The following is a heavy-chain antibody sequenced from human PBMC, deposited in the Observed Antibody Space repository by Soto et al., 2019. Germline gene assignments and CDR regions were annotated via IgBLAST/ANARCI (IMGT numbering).Heavy chain of an antibody. J-gene: IGHJ6*02. D-gene: IGHD5-18*01. CDR1: GGTFSSYA. Sequence: QVQLVQSGAEVKKPGSSVKVSCKASGGTFSSYAISWVRQAPGQGLEWMGGIIPIFGTANYAQKFQGRVTITADESTSTAYMELSSLRSEDTAVYYCARDPAAMVTTESYYYGMDVWGQGTTVTVSS. V-gene: IGHV1-69*12. CDR2: IIPIFGTA. CDR3: ARDPAAMVTTESYYYGMDV.